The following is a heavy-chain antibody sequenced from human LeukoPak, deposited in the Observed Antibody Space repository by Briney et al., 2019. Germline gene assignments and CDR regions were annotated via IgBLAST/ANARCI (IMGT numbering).Heavy chain of an antibody. CDR1: GYTFTSYG. V-gene: IGHV1-18*01. CDR3: ARAQPSRAPLLWFRKLSNYYYYYYMDV. Sequence: ASVKVSCKASGYTFTSYGISWVRQAPGQGLEWMGWISAYNGNTNYAQKLQGRVTMTRNTSISTAYMELSSLRSEDTAVYYCARAQPSRAPLLWFRKLSNYYYYYYMDVWGKGTTVTISS. J-gene: IGHJ6*03. D-gene: IGHD3-10*01. CDR2: ISAYNGNT.